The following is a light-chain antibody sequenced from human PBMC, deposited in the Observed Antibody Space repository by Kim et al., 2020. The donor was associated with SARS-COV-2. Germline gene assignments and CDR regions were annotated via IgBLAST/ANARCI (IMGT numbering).Light chain of an antibody. J-gene: IGKJ2*03. V-gene: IGKV2-30*01. CDR1: QSLVDTDGNTY. CDR2: KVS. Sequence: DVVMTQSPLSLPVTLGQSASFYCRSSQSLVDTDGNTYLNWFQQRPGHSPRRLIYKVSNRDSGVPDRFSGGGSGTVFTLKISRVGAANVGVYYCMQGTQWPYSFGQGTKLEI. CDR3: MQGTQWPYS.